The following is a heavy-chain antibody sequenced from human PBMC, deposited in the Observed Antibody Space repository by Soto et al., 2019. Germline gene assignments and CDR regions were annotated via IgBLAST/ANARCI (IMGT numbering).Heavy chain of an antibody. CDR2: INPNSGGT. V-gene: IGHV1-2*02. D-gene: IGHD3-9*01. CDR1: GYTFTGYY. Sequence: ASVKVSCKASGYTFTGYYMHWVRQAPGQGLEWMGWINPNSGGTNYAQKFQGRVTMTRDTSISTAYMELSRLRSDDTAVYYCARDPASFYYDLLTGYQNWFDPWGQGTLVTAPQ. CDR3: ARDPASFYYDLLTGYQNWFDP. J-gene: IGHJ5*02.